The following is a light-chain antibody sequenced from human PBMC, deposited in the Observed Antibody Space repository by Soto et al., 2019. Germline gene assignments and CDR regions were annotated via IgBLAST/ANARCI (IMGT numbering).Light chain of an antibody. CDR3: QQYSGPPYT. CDR2: DTS. CDR1: QSVSSY. Sequence: EFVLTQSPATLSLSPGERATLSCRASQSVSSYLAWYQQKPGQAPRLLIYDTSNRATGIPDRFSGSGSGTDFTLTISRLEPEDFAVYYCQQYSGPPYTLGQGTKVDIK. V-gene: IGKV3-11*01. J-gene: IGKJ2*01.